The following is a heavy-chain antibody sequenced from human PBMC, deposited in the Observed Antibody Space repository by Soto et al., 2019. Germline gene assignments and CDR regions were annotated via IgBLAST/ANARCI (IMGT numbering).Heavy chain of an antibody. CDR2: IIPIFGTA. J-gene: IGHJ6*02. CDR3: ASSVAKYYYYGMAV. CDR1: GGTFSSYA. D-gene: IGHD5-12*01. Sequence: QVQLVQSGAEVKKPGSSVKVSCKASGGTFSSYAISWVRQAPGQGLEWMGGIIPIFGTANYAQKFQGRVTISADEYTSTAYMELRSLRSEDTAVYYCASSVAKYYYYGMAVWGQGTTVTVSS. V-gene: IGHV1-69*12.